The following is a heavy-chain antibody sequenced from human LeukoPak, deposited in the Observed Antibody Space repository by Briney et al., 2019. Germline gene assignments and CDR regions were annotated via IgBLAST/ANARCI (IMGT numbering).Heavy chain of an antibody. CDR2: IIPIFGTA. D-gene: IGHD3-10*01. CDR3: ARDQGTVLLWFGYYMDV. V-gene: IGHV1-69*13. J-gene: IGHJ6*03. Sequence: SVKVSCKASGGTFSSYAISWVRQAPGQGLEWMGGIIPIFGTANYAQKFQGRVTITADESTSTAYMELSSLRSEDTAVYYCARDQGTVLLWFGYYMDVWAKGPRSPSP. CDR1: GGTFSSYA.